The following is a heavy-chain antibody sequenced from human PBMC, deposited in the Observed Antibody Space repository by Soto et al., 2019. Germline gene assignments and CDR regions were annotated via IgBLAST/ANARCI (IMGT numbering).Heavy chain of an antibody. CDR2: IRSKANSYAT. J-gene: IGHJ5*02. CDR3: TRGIWCDP. D-gene: IGHD3-10*01. CDR1: GFTFSGSA. V-gene: IGHV3-73*01. Sequence: EVQLVESGGGLVQPGGSLKLSCAASGFTFSGSAMHWVRQASGKGLEWVGRIRSKANSYATAYAASVKGRFTISRDDSKNTAYLQMNSLKAEDTAVYYCTRGIWCDPWGQGTLVTVSS.